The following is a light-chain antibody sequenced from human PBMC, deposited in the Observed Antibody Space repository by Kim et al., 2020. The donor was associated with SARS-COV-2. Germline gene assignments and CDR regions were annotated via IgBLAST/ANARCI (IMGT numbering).Light chain of an antibody. J-gene: IGKJ2*03. Sequence: SESVGDRVTITCRASQSISSYLNWYQQKPGKAPKLLIYAASSLQSGVPSRFSGSGSGTDFTLTISSLQPEDFATYYCQQSYSTPYSFGQGTKLEI. CDR3: QQSYSTPYS. CDR1: QSISSY. V-gene: IGKV1-39*01. CDR2: AAS.